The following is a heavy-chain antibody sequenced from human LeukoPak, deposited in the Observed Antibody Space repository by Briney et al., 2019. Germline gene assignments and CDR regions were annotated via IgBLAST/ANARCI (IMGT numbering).Heavy chain of an antibody. CDR3: ARTYDSSGYYFAY. D-gene: IGHD3-22*01. V-gene: IGHV3-30-3*01. CDR1: GFTFSNYS. Sequence: GGSLRLSCAASGFTFSNYSIHWVRQAPGKGLEWVAVISYDGTNKYYADFVKGRFTISRDNSKNTLYLQMNSLRAEDTAVYYCARTYDSSGYYFAYWGQGTLVTVSS. J-gene: IGHJ4*02. CDR2: ISYDGTNK.